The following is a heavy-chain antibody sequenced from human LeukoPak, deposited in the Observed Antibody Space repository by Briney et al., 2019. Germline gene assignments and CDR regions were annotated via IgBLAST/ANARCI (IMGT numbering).Heavy chain of an antibody. Sequence: GGSLRLSCAASGFTFSSYWMHWVRQAPGKGLVWVSRINSDGSSTSYADSVKGRFTISRDNAKNTLYLQMNSLRAEDTAVYYCASGPLRGELDIWGQGTMVTVSS. J-gene: IGHJ3*02. CDR3: ASGPLRGELDI. V-gene: IGHV3-74*01. CDR1: GFTFSSYW. D-gene: IGHD3-3*01. CDR2: INSDGSST.